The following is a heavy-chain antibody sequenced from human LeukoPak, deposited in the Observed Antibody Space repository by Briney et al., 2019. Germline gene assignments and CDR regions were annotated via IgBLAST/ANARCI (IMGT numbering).Heavy chain of an antibody. Sequence: SETLSLNCAVSGGSISSSNWWSWVRQPPGKGLEWIGEIYHSGSTNYNPSLESRVTISVDKSKNQFSLKLSSVTAADTAVYYCARGAEMATIDYYYYGMDVWGQGTTVTVSS. CDR1: GGSISSSNW. J-gene: IGHJ6*02. V-gene: IGHV4-4*02. D-gene: IGHD5-24*01. CDR3: ARGAEMATIDYYYYGMDV. CDR2: IYHSGST.